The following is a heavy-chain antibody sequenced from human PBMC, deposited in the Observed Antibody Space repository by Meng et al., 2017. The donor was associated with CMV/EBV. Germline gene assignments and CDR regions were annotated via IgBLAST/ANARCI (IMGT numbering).Heavy chain of an antibody. V-gene: IGHV1-2*02. CDR1: GYTFTGYY. CDR2: INPNSGGT. J-gene: IGHJ3*02. Sequence: ASVKVSCKASGYTFTGYYMHWVRQAPGQGLEWMGWINPNSGGTNYAQKFQGRVTMTRDTSISTAYMELSRLRSDGTAVYYGAREGVVVVPAALTSGDAFDIWGQGTMVTVSS. D-gene: IGHD2-2*01. CDR3: AREGVVVVPAALTSGDAFDI.